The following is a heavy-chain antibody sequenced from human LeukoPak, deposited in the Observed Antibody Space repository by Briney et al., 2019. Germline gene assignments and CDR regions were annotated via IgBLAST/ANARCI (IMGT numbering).Heavy chain of an antibody. Sequence: GGSLRLSCAASGFTVSSNYMSWVRQAPGKGLEWVSVIYSGGSTYYADSVKGRFTISRDNSKNTLYLQMNSLRAEDTAVYYCHSIIGVVITTVGYYFDYWGQGTLVTVSS. D-gene: IGHD3-22*01. J-gene: IGHJ4*02. CDR3: HSIIGVVITTVGYYFDY. CDR2: IYSGGST. CDR1: GFTVSSNY. V-gene: IGHV3-66*01.